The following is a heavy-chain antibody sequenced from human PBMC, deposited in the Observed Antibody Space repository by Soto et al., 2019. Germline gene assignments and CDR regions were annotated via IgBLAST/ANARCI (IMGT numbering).Heavy chain of an antibody. D-gene: IGHD6-13*01. V-gene: IGHV1-18*01. Sequence: ASVKVSCKASGYTFNSYGISWVRQAPGQGLEWMGWISAYNGNTNYAQKLQGRVTMTTDTFTSTAYMELRSLRSDDTAVYYCARVTSSSSPYYYGMDVWGQGTTVTVSS. J-gene: IGHJ6*02. CDR3: ARVTSSSSPYYYGMDV. CDR1: GYTFNSYG. CDR2: ISAYNGNT.